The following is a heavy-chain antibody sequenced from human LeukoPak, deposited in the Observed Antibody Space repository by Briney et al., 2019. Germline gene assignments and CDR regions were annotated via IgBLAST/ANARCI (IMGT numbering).Heavy chain of an antibody. CDR2: ISYDGNNK. J-gene: IGHJ4*02. D-gene: IGHD6-13*01. CDR3: ARDCGIAAAGIDY. CDR1: GFTFSSYT. V-gene: IGHV3-30-3*01. Sequence: GGSLRLSCAASGFTFSSYTMHWVRQAPGKGLEWVAVISYDGNNKYYADSVKGRFTISRDNAKNSLYLQMNSLRDEDTAVYYCARDCGIAAAGIDYWGQGTLVTVSS.